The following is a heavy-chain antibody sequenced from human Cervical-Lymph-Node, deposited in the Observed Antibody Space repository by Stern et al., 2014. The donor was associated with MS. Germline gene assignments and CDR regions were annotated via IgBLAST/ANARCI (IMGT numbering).Heavy chain of an antibody. Sequence: EVQLVQSGGGLVQPGGSLRLSCVASEFILSNHSMNWVRQAPGKGLEWLSYISGSGSVIHYADSVKGRFTISRDNAKNSMFLQMNSLRDDDTAIYYCATPSPSLYWGQGTLVTVSS. V-gene: IGHV3-48*02. CDR3: ATPSPSLY. J-gene: IGHJ4*02. CDR1: EFILSNHS. CDR2: ISGSGSVI.